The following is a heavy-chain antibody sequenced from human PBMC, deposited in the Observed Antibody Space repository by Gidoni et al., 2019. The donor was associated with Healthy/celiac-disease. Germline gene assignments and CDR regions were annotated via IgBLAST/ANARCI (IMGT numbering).Heavy chain of an antibody. D-gene: IGHD3-22*01. Sequence: EVQLVQSGAEVKKPGESLKISCKGSGYSFTSYWTGWVRQMPGKGLEWMGIIYPGDSDTRYSPSFQGQVTISADKSISTAYLQWSSLKASDTAMYYCARRSIVVVKGEDYFDYWGQGTLVTVSS. V-gene: IGHV5-51*03. J-gene: IGHJ4*02. CDR3: ARRSIVVVKGEDYFDY. CDR1: GYSFTSYW. CDR2: IYPGDSDT.